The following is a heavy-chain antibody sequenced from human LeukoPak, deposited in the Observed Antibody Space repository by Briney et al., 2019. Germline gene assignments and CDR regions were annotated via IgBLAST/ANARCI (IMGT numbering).Heavy chain of an antibody. CDR1: GFTFSTYA. CDR2: ISSSGSAT. CDR3: AKSVGAARPYYFDY. J-gene: IGHJ4*02. D-gene: IGHD6-6*01. Sequence: GGSLRLSCAASGFTFSTYAMGWVRQAPGKGLEWVSAISSSGSATYYADSVQGRFTISRDNSKNTLYLQMNSLRAEDTAVYYCAKSVGAARPYYFDYWGQGTLVTASS. V-gene: IGHV3-23*01.